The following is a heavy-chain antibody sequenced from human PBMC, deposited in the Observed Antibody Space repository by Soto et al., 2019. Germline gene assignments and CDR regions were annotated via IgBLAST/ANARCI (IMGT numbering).Heavy chain of an antibody. J-gene: IGHJ4*02. V-gene: IGHV1-18*01. D-gene: IGHD2-15*01. CDR1: GYTFTSYG. CDR2: ISAYNGNT. CDR3: ARVSAGYCSCGSCYEDY. Sequence: QVQLVQSGAEVKKPGASVKVSCKASGYTFTSYGISWVRQAPGQGLEWMGWISAYNGNTNYAQKLQGRVTMTTDTSTSTAYMELRSLRSDDTAVYYCARVSAGYCSCGSCYEDYWGQGTLVTVSS.